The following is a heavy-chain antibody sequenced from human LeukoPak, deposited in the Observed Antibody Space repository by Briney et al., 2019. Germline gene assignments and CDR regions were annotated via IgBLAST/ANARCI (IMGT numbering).Heavy chain of an antibody. Sequence: GGSLRLSCAASGFTFSNYAMSWVRQAPGKGLEWVSVIYSGGSTYYADSVKGRFTISRDNSKNTLYLQMNSLRAEDTAVYYCARGAAAGFFDYWGQGTLVTVSS. CDR2: IYSGGST. D-gene: IGHD6-13*01. CDR3: ARGAAAGFFDY. CDR1: GFTFSNYA. V-gene: IGHV3-66*01. J-gene: IGHJ4*02.